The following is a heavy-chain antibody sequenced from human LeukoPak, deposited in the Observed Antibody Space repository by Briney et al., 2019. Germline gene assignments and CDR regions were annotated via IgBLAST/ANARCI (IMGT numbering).Heavy chain of an antibody. J-gene: IGHJ4*02. CDR1: GYTFTAYY. Sequence: DSVKVSCKASGYTFTAYYIHWVRQAPGQGLEWMGRINPNSGGTNYAQKFQGRVTMTRDTSFSTSYMEVSRLRSDDTAVYYCARDVYGSAEFDYWGQGTLVTVSS. CDR2: INPNSGGT. V-gene: IGHV1-2*06. CDR3: ARDVYGSAEFDY. D-gene: IGHD6-19*01.